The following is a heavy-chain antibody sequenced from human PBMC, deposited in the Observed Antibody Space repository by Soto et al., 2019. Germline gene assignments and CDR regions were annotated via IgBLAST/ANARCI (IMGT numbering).Heavy chain of an antibody. Sequence: QVQLVESGGGVVQPGTSLRPSCAASGFTFRTYGMHWVRQAPGKGLEWVAVISYDGNNKYYADSVKGRFTISRDNSKNTLFLQMNSLTAEDTAVYCCVRGSGNGYYGMDTWGQGTTVTVSS. J-gene: IGHJ6*02. CDR3: VRGSGNGYYGMDT. V-gene: IGHV3-30*03. CDR2: ISYDGNNK. CDR1: GFTFRTYG. D-gene: IGHD3-10*01.